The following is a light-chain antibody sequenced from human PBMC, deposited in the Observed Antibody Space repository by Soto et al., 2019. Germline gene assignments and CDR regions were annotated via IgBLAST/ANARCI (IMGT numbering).Light chain of an antibody. Sequence: EIVLTQSPATLSLSPGEIATLSCRASHSVSNCLAWYQQKPVQAPRLLIYDASDRAPGIPARFSGSGSGTAFTLTISSLEPEDFAVYYYQQCSNWPPITFGQGTRLEIK. CDR2: DAS. V-gene: IGKV3-11*01. CDR3: QQCSNWPPIT. J-gene: IGKJ5*01. CDR1: HSVSNC.